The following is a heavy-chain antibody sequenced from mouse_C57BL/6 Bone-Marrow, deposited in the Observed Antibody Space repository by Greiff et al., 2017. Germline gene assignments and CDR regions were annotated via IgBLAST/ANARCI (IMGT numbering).Heavy chain of an antibody. CDR2: IYPGSGST. CDR1: GYTFTSYW. Sequence: VQLQQPGAELVKPGASVKMSCKASGYTFTSYWIHWVKQRPGQGLEWIGDIYPGSGSTNYNAKFKSKATLTVDTSSSTAYMQLSRLTSEDSAVYYCASSPPYGRSLDYWGQGTTLTVSS. D-gene: IGHD1-1*01. J-gene: IGHJ2*01. CDR3: ASSPPYGRSLDY. V-gene: IGHV1-55*01.